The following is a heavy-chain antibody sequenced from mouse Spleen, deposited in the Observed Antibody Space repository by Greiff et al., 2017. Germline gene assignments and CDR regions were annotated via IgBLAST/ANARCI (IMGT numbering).Heavy chain of an antibody. CDR2: ISYDGSN. CDR3: AREEGYYGSFDY. D-gene: IGHD1-2*01. V-gene: IGHV3-6*01. J-gene: IGHJ2*01. Sequence: VQLKESGPGLVKPSQSLSLTCSVTGYSITSGYYWNWIRQFPGNKLEWMGYISYDGSNNYNPSLKNRISITRDTSKNQFFLKLNSVTTEDTATYYCAREEGYYGSFDYWGQGTTLTVSS. CDR1: GYSITSGYY.